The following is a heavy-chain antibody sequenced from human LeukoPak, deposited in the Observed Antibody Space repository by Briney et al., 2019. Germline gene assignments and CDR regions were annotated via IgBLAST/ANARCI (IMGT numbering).Heavy chain of an antibody. D-gene: IGHD3-10*01. CDR1: GYTFTSYG. V-gene: IGHV1-18*01. CDR3: ARVITMLRGVIPNWFDP. CDR2: ISAYNGNT. Sequence: ASVKVSCKASGYTFTSYGISWVRQAPGQGLEWMGWISAYNGNTNYAQKLQGRVTMTTDTSTSTAYMEPRSLRSDDTAVYYCARVITMLRGVIPNWFDPWGQGTLVTVSS. J-gene: IGHJ5*02.